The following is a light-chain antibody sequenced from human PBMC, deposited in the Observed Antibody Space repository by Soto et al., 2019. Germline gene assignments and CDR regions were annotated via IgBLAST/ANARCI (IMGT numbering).Light chain of an antibody. Sequence: QSALTQPASVSGSPGQSITISCTGTSSDVGGYNYVSWYQQHPGKAPKLMIYEVSNRPSGVPDRLSGSKSGNTASLIISGLQAEDEADYYCCSYAGTHTYVFGSGTKLTVL. J-gene: IGLJ1*01. CDR2: EVS. CDR3: CSYAGTHTYV. CDR1: SSDVGGYNY. V-gene: IGLV2-14*01.